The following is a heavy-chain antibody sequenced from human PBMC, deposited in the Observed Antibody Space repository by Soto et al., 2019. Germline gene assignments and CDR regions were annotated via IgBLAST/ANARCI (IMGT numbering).Heavy chain of an antibody. CDR3: ARGSTVLLWFGEFAFDI. CDR1: GYTFTSYD. Sequence: ASVKVSCKASGYTFTSYDINWVRQATGQGLEWMGWMNPNSGNTGYAQKFQGRVTMTRNTSISTAYMELSSLRSEDTAVYYCARGSTVLLWFGEFAFDIWGQGTMVTVSS. CDR2: MNPNSGNT. D-gene: IGHD3-10*01. J-gene: IGHJ3*02. V-gene: IGHV1-8*01.